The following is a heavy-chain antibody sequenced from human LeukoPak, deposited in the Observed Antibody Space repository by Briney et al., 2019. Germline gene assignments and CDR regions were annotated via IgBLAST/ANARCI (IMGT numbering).Heavy chain of an antibody. D-gene: IGHD3-16*02. CDR1: GFTFSSYG. Sequence: GGSLRLSCAASGFTFSSYGMHWVRQAPGKGLEWVAVIWYVGSNKYYADSVKGRFTISRDNSKNTLYLQMNSLRAEDTAVYYCARSYYDYVWGSYLPNYFDYWGQGTLVTVSS. CDR2: IWYVGSNK. V-gene: IGHV3-33*01. J-gene: IGHJ4*02. CDR3: ARSYYDYVWGSYLPNYFDY.